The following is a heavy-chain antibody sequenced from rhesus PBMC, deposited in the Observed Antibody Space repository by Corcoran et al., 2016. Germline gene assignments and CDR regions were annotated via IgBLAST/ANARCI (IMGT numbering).Heavy chain of an antibody. Sequence: QLQLQESGPGLVKPSETLSLTCAVSGGSISGYYWSWIRQAPGKGLEWIGNIDGNIAATNTNPALKSRVTISNDTSKNQFSLKLSSVTAADTAVYYCAGYAGTVDYFDYWGQGVLVTVSS. V-gene: IGHV4-81*01. J-gene: IGHJ4*01. CDR2: IDGNIAAT. CDR1: GGSISGYY. D-gene: IGHD5-24*01. CDR3: AGYAGTVDYFDY.